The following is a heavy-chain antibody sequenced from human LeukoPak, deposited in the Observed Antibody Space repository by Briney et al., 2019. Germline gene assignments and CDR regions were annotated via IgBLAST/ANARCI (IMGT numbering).Heavy chain of an antibody. CDR2: INHSGSA. CDR3: ARGRPGGLEWIRPHNWFDP. Sequence: PSETLSLTCAVYGGSFSGYYWSWIRQPPGKGLEWIGEINHSGSANYNPSLKSRVTISVDTSKNQFSLKLSSVTAADTAVYYCARGRPGGLEWIRPHNWFDPWGQGTLVTVSS. V-gene: IGHV4-34*01. CDR1: GGSFSGYY. D-gene: IGHD3-3*01. J-gene: IGHJ5*02.